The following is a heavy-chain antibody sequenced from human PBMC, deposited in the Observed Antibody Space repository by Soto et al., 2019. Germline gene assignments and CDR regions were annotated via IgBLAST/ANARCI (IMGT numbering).Heavy chain of an antibody. CDR3: ARGNCSSTSCYRAGYYYYGMDV. J-gene: IGHJ6*02. Sequence: SETLSLTCAVYGGSFSGYYWSWIRQPPGKGLEWIGEINHSGSTNYNPSLKSRVTISVDTSKNQFSLKLSSVTAADTAVYYCARGNCSSTSCYRAGYYYYGMDVWGQGTTVTVSS. CDR1: GGSFSGYY. CDR2: INHSGST. V-gene: IGHV4-34*01. D-gene: IGHD2-2*02.